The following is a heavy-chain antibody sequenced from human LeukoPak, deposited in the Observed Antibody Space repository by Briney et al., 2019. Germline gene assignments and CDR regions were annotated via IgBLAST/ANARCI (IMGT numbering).Heavy chain of an antibody. D-gene: IGHD3-3*02. V-gene: IGHV3-74*03. CDR2: INPDGSTT. Sequence: GGSLRLSCAASGFTFSSYWMHWVRQAPGKGLVWVSRINPDGSTTTYADSVKGRFTISRDSAKNTLYLQMNSLRAEDTAVYYCARVSVGRYYFDNWGQGTPVTVSS. CDR1: GFTFSSYW. J-gene: IGHJ4*02. CDR3: ARVSVGRYYFDN.